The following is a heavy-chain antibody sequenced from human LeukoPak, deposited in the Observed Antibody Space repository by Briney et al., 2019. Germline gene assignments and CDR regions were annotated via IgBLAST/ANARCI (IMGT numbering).Heavy chain of an antibody. Sequence: GGSLRLSCAASGFTFSSYGMHWVRQAPGKGLEWVAVISYDGSNKYYADSVKGRFTISRDNSKNTLYLQMNSLRAEDTAVYYCAKAPRIGALFDYWGQGTLVTVSS. CDR1: GFTFSSYG. V-gene: IGHV3-30*18. CDR2: ISYDGSNK. D-gene: IGHD5-12*01. J-gene: IGHJ4*02. CDR3: AKAPRIGALFDY.